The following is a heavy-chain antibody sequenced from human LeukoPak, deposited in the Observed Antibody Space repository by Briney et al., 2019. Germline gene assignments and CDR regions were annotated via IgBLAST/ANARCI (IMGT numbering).Heavy chain of an antibody. Sequence: GGSLRLSCAASGFTFSSYAMSWVRQAPGKGLEWVSAISGSGGSTYYVDSVKGRFTISRDNSKNTLYLQMNSLRAEDTAVYYCAKAHGTLGIRGRDCWGQGTLVTVSS. J-gene: IGHJ4*02. CDR2: ISGSGGST. CDR3: AKAHGTLGIRGRDC. V-gene: IGHV3-23*01. D-gene: IGHD6-13*01. CDR1: GFTFSSYA.